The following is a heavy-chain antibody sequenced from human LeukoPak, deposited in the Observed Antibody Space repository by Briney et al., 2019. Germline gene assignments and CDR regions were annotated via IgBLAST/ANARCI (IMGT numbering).Heavy chain of an antibody. D-gene: IGHD3-9*01. J-gene: IGHJ4*02. CDR1: GFTFSSYS. CDR2: ISSSSSYI. Sequence: PGGSLRLPCAASGFTFSSYSMNWVRQAPGKGLEWVSFISSSSSYIYYADSVKGRFTISRDNAKNSLYLQMNSLRAEDTAVYYCARGGLTGYSHDYWGQGTLVTVSS. CDR3: ARGGLTGYSHDY. V-gene: IGHV3-21*06.